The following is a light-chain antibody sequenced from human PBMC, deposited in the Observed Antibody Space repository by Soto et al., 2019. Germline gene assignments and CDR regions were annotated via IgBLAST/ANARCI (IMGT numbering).Light chain of an antibody. CDR2: GAS. V-gene: IGKV1-39*01. CDR3: QQSYDTPRT. Sequence: DIQMTHSPSSLSASVGDRVTITCRASQTISSYLNWYQQKPGKAPDLLIYGASSLQSGVPSRFSGSGSGTDFTLTISSLQPEDSATYYCQQSYDTPRTFGQGTKVDI. J-gene: IGKJ1*01. CDR1: QTISSY.